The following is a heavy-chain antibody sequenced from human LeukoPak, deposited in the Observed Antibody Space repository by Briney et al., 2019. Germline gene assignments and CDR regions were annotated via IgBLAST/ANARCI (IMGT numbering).Heavy chain of an antibody. Sequence: GGSLRLSCAASGFTFSSYEMNWVRQAPGKGLEWVSYISSSGSTIYYADSVKGRFTISRDNAKNSLYLQMNSLRAEDTAVYYCARDHREVTVDYWGQGTLVTVSS. CDR2: ISSSGSTI. V-gene: IGHV3-48*03. CDR3: ARDHREVTVDY. CDR1: GFTFSSYE. D-gene: IGHD5-18*01. J-gene: IGHJ4*02.